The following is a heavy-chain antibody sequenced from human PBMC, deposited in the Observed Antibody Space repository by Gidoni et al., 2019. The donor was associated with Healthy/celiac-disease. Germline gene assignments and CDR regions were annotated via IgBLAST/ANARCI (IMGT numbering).Heavy chain of an antibody. Sequence: QVQLVQSGAEVQKPGSSVKVSCKASGGPFSSYAISWVRQAPGQGLEWMGGLIPIFGTANYAQKFQGRVTITADESTSTAYMELSSLRSEDTAVYYCARLVGAILHDAFDIWGQGTMVTVSA. D-gene: IGHD1-26*01. CDR2: LIPIFGTA. CDR3: ARLVGAILHDAFDI. J-gene: IGHJ3*02. V-gene: IGHV1-69*01. CDR1: GGPFSSYA.